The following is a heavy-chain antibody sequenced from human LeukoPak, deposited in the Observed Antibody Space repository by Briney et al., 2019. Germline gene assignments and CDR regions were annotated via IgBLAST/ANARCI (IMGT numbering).Heavy chain of an antibody. V-gene: IGHV4-59*08. J-gene: IGHJ4*02. CDR3: ARWSGYSYGVDY. D-gene: IGHD5-18*01. Sequence: SETLSLTCTVTGRSISNYYWSWIRQPQRKGLERIGYLYYSGSTNYDHSLKSRVTISVDTSKNQFSLKLSSVTAAGTAVYYCARWSGYSYGVDYWGQGTLVTVSS. CDR1: GRSISNYY. CDR2: LYYSGST.